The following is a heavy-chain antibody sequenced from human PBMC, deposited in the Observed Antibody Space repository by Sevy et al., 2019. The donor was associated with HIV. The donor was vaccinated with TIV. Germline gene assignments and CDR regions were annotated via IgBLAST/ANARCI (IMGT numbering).Heavy chain of an antibody. D-gene: IGHD3-3*01. Sequence: GGSLRLSCAVSGFTFSNYWMSWVRQAPGKGLEWVANINQDGSERSYVDSVKGRFTISRDNAKNSLYLQLNSLRAEDTALYYCVRDHDDVWSGYPYFEYWGQGTLVTVSS. CDR2: INQDGSER. CDR3: VRDHDDVWSGYPYFEY. CDR1: GFTFSNYW. J-gene: IGHJ4*02. V-gene: IGHV3-7*01.